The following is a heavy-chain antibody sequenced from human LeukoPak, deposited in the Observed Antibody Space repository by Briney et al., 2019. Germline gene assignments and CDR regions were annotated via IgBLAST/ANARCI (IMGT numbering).Heavy chain of an antibody. CDR2: IYYSGST. V-gene: IGHV4-59*08. Sequence: PSETLSLTCTVSGGSISSYYWSWIRQPPGKGLEWIAYIYYSGSTNYNPSLKSRVTISVDTSKNQFSLKLSSVTAADTAVYYCARTYNWFDPWGQGTLVTVSS. J-gene: IGHJ5*02. CDR3: ARTYNWFDP. CDR1: GGSISSYY.